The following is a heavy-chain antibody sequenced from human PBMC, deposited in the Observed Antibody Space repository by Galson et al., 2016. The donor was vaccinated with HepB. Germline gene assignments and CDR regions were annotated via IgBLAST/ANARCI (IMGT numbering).Heavy chain of an antibody. D-gene: IGHD3-3*01. J-gene: IGHJ4*02. CDR2: IYYTGTT. CDR3: ARSSYDFWSGPWRY. V-gene: IGHV4-39*02. CDR1: GGSISINNFY. Sequence: ETLSLTCTISGGSISINNFYWGWIRQSPGKGLEWIGSIYYTGTTYYKPSLRSRATISVDTSRNHFSLRLSSVTAADTALYYCARSSYDFWSGPWRYWGQGTLVTVSS.